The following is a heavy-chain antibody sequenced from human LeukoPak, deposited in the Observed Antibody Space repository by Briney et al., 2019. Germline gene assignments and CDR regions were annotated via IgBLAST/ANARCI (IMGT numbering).Heavy chain of an antibody. V-gene: IGHV3-23*01. Sequence: GGSLRLSCAASGFTFSSYAMSWVRQAPGKGLEWVSAISGSGGSTYYADSVKGRFTISRDNSKNALYLQMNSLRAEDTAVYYCARDLAVAGGAYYYYGMDVWGQGTTVTVSS. CDR2: ISGSGGST. J-gene: IGHJ6*02. CDR1: GFTFSSYA. CDR3: ARDLAVAGGAYYYYGMDV. D-gene: IGHD6-19*01.